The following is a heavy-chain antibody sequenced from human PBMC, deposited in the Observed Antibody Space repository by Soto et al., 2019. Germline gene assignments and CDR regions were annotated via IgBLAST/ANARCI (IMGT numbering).Heavy chain of an antibody. V-gene: IGHV3-30*18. CDR1: GFTFSDYA. Sequence: VQLVESGGGVVQPGRSLRLSCAASGFTFSDYAMHWVRQAPGKGLEWVAVVSHDGRNTHYADSVKGRFTISKDSSKNTVSLEMTSLRAEDTAAYYCAKGGRQWLVTSDFNYWGQGALVTVSS. CDR2: VSHDGRNT. J-gene: IGHJ4*02. CDR3: AKGGRQWLVTSDFNY. D-gene: IGHD6-19*01.